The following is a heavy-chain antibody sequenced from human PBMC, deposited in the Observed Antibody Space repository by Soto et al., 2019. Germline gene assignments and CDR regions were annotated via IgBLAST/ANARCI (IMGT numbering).Heavy chain of an antibody. CDR1: GFVFSDYV. J-gene: IGHJ4*02. V-gene: IGHV3-33*01. CDR3: ARDQGGQSGNFIFDN. D-gene: IGHD1-26*01. CDR2: IWYHGRDI. Sequence: GGSLRLSCAASGFVFSDYVIHWVRQAPGRGLDWVAGIWYHGRDIFYTDSVKGRFTISRDNSKNMLYLQMNSLRAEDTAVYYCARDQGGQSGNFIFDNWGQGTLVTVSS.